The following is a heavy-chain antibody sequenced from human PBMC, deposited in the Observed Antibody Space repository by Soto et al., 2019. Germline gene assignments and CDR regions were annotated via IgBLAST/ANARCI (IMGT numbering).Heavy chain of an antibody. CDR1: GFTFSSYG. CDR2: ISYDGSNK. V-gene: IGHV3-30*18. Sequence: QVQLVESGGGVVQPGRSLRLSCAASGFTFSSYGMHRVRQAPGKGLEWVAVISYDGSNKYYADSVKGRFTISRDNSKNTLYLQMNSLRAEDTAVYYCAKGAADYDYVWGTFDYWGQGTLVTVSS. D-gene: IGHD3-16*01. J-gene: IGHJ4*02. CDR3: AKGAADYDYVWGTFDY.